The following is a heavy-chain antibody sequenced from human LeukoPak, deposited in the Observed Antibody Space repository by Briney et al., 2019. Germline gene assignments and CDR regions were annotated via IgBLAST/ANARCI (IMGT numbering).Heavy chain of an antibody. V-gene: IGHV4-34*01. CDR3: ARSPPSLTFHYYYMDV. CDR1: GGSLSGYY. J-gene: IGHJ6*03. Sequence: PSETLSLTCAVYGGSLSGYYWSWIRQPPGKGLEWIGEINHSGSTNYNPSLKSRVTISVDTSKNQFSLKLSSVTAADTAVYYCARSPPSLTFHYYYMDVWGKGTTVTVSS. CDR2: INHSGST. D-gene: IGHD3-9*01.